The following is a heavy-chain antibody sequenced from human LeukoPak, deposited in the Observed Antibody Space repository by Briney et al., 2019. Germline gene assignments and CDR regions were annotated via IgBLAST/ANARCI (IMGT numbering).Heavy chain of an antibody. Sequence: SETLSLTCTVSGGSIGSYYWSWIRQPPGKGLEWIGYIYYSGSTNYNPSLKSRVTISVDTSKNQFSLKLSSVTAADTAVYYCARAGVYYDSSGLNWFDPWGQGTLVTVSS. V-gene: IGHV4-59*01. D-gene: IGHD3-22*01. CDR3: ARAGVYYDSSGLNWFDP. J-gene: IGHJ5*02. CDR1: GGSIGSYY. CDR2: IYYSGST.